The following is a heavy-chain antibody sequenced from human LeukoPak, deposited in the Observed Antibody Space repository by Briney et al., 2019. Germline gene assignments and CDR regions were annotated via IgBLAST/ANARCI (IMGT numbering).Heavy chain of an antibody. CDR1: GYTFTGYY. V-gene: IGHV1-2*02. Sequence: ASVKVSCKASGYTFTGYYMHWVRQAPGQGLEWMGWINPNSGGTNYAQKFQGRVTMIRDTSISTAYMELSRLRSDDTAVYYCARGRANGSGSYGDYWGQGTLVTVSS. D-gene: IGHD3-10*01. J-gene: IGHJ4*02. CDR2: INPNSGGT. CDR3: ARGRANGSGSYGDY.